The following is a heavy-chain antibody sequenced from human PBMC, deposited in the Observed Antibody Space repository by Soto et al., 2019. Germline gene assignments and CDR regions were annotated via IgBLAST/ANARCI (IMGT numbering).Heavy chain of an antibody. CDR3: ARKCAYCGGACYLDY. CDR1: GYTFTRYS. Sequence: ASVKVSCMASGYTFTRYSMHWVRQAPGPGLEGMGIINPNGGSTSYAQKIQGRVTMTKDTSTSTVYMELSSLRSEDTAVYYCARKCAYCGGACYLDYWGQGTLVTVSS. D-gene: IGHD2-21*02. CDR2: INPNGGST. J-gene: IGHJ4*02. V-gene: IGHV1-46*01.